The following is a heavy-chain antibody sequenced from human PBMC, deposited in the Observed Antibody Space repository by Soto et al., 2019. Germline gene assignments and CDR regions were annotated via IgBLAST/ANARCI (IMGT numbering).Heavy chain of an antibody. CDR3: ARVPREIILVGMGV. V-gene: IGHV1-18*04. CDR2: ISGKTGKT. CDR1: GYTFTSYG. D-gene: IGHD2-2*01. Sequence: ASVKVSCKASGYTFTSYGISWVRQAPGQGLEWMGWISGKTGKTNYAQKFQGRVTISTDTSTSTAYMGLRSLRSDDTAVYYCARVPREIILVGMGVWGQGNTVTVS. J-gene: IGHJ6*02.